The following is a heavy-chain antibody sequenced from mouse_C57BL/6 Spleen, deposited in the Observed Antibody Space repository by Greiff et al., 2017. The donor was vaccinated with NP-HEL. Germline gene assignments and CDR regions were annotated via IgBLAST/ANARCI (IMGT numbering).Heavy chain of an antibody. CDR2: IDPNSGGT. J-gene: IGHJ2*01. Sequence: QVHVKQPGAELVKPGASVKLSCKASGYTFTSYWMHWVKQRPGRGLEWIGRIDPNSGGTKYNEKFKSKATLTVDKPSSTAYMQLSSLTSEDSAVYYCARWRGSYYFDYWGQGTTLTVSS. V-gene: IGHV1-72*01. CDR3: ARWRGSYYFDY. CDR1: GYTFTSYW.